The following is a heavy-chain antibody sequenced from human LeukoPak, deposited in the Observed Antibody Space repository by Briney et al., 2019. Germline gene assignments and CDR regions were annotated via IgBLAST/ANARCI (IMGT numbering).Heavy chain of an antibody. D-gene: IGHD1-1*01. CDR1: GFTFSDYY. CDR3: AGRAERIRAFDI. Sequence: GGSLRLSCAASGFTFSDYYMSWIRQAPGKGLEWVSYISSSGSTIYYTDSVKGRFTISRDNAKNSLYLQMNSLRADDTAVYYCAGRAERIRAFDIWGQGTMVTVSS. V-gene: IGHV3-11*01. CDR2: ISSSGSTI. J-gene: IGHJ3*02.